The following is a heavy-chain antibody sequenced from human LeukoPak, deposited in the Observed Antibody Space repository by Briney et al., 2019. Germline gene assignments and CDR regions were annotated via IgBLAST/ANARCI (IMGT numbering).Heavy chain of an antibody. CDR3: ARDRSSSSWYSGASDY. CDR2: IYTSGST. V-gene: IGHV4-61*02. J-gene: IGHJ4*02. CDR1: GDSIAGDTYY. Sequence: SQTLSLTCTVSGDSIAGDTYYWSWVRQPAGKGLEWIGRIYTSGSTNYNPSLKSRVTMSVDTSKNQFSLKLSSVTAADTAVYYCARDRSSSSWYSGASDYWGQGTLVTVSS. D-gene: IGHD6-13*01.